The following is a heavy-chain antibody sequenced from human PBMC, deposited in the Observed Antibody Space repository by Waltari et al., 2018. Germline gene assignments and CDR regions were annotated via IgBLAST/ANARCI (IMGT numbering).Heavy chain of an antibody. Sequence: EVQLVESGGGSVEPGRSLRLSCVDSEFATMDYAMHWIRQVPGEVREWVSGIFGNGGKIDYLDSVRGRFTISRDKAKHSLFLQMNSLRPEDTALYYCVKDTSPGGLEQWGQGTLVTVSS. D-gene: IGHD3-16*01. CDR3: VKDTSPGGLEQ. V-gene: IGHV3-9*02. CDR1: EFATMDYA. J-gene: IGHJ4*02. CDR2: IFGNGGKI.